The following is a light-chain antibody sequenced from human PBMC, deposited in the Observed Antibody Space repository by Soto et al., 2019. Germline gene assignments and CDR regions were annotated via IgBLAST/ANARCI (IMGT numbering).Light chain of an antibody. CDR1: QSISSW. V-gene: IGKV1-5*03. CDR2: KAS. J-gene: IGKJ3*01. Sequence: DIQMTQSPSTLSASVGDRVTITCRASQSISSWLAWYQQKPGKAPKLLIYKASSLESGVPSRFSGSGSGTEFTLTISSLQPGDFATYYCQQYNSYPFTFGPGTKVYIK. CDR3: QQYNSYPFT.